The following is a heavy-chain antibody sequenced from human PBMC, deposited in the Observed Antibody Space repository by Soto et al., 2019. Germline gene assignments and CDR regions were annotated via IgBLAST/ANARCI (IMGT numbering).Heavy chain of an antibody. CDR2: AHHSGRT. V-gene: IGHV4-4*02. CDR1: GGSMTSSNW. Sequence: PSETLCLTCPVSGGSMTSSNWWNWVRQSPGKGLEWIGEAHHSGRTNYNPSLKSRVTISVDKSKNHFSLKLSSVTAADTAVYYCARSEATGLDYWGQGTLVTVSS. D-gene: IGHD1-26*01. CDR3: ARSEATGLDY. J-gene: IGHJ4*02.